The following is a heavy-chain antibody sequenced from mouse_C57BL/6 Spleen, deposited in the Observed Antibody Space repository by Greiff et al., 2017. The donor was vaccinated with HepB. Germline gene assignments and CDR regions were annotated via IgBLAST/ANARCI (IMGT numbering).Heavy chain of an antibody. J-gene: IGHJ3*01. Sequence: VMLVESGPGLVKPSQSLFLTCSITGFPITSGYYWIWIRQSPGKPLEWMGYITHSGETFYNPSLQSPISITRETSKNQFFLQLNSVTTEDTAMYYCAGAPDGYWFAYWGQGTLVTVSA. D-gene: IGHD2-3*01. CDR2: ITHSGET. CDR3: AGAPDGYWFAY. CDR1: GFPITSGYY. V-gene: IGHV12-3*01.